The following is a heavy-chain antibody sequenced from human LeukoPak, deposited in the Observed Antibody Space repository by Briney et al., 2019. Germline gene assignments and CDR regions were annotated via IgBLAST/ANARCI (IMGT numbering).Heavy chain of an antibody. Sequence: GGSLRLSCAASGFTFSSYSMNWVRQAPGKGLEWVAFIRYDGSNKYYADSVKGRFTISRDNSKNTLYLQMNSLRAEDTAVYYCAKDSGVGGSYYFDYWGQGTLVTVSS. D-gene: IGHD1-26*01. CDR1: GFTFSSYS. CDR2: IRYDGSNK. J-gene: IGHJ4*02. V-gene: IGHV3-30*02. CDR3: AKDSGVGGSYYFDY.